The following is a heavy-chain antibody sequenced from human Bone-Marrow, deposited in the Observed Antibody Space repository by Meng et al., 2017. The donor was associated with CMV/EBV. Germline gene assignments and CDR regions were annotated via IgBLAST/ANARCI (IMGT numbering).Heavy chain of an antibody. J-gene: IGHJ6*02. CDR1: GYTFTSYD. CDR2: MNPNSGNT. V-gene: IGHV1-8*01. Sequence: ASVKDTCKASGYTFTSYDINWVRQATGQGLEWMGWMNPNSGNTGNTQKFQGRVTMTRNTSISTAYMELSSPRSEDTAGYYCARGGRVGPAARVIRGYYGIDVWGQGTTVTVSS. CDR3: ARGGRVGPAARVIRGYYGIDV. D-gene: IGHD2-2*01.